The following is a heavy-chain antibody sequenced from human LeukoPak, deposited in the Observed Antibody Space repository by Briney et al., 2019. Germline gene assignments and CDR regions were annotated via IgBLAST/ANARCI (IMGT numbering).Heavy chain of an antibody. CDR2: IWNDGSQK. CDR3: ARWGSGGLTLDY. CDR1: GFTFVTYG. Sequence: PGGSLRLSCAASGFTFVTYGMHWVRQAPGKGLEWVAVIWNDGSQKYYADSVKGRFTISKDNSWNTLNLQMDSLRAEDTAVYYCARWGSGGLTLDYWGQGTLVTVSS. J-gene: IGHJ4*02. D-gene: IGHD3-10*01. V-gene: IGHV3-33*01.